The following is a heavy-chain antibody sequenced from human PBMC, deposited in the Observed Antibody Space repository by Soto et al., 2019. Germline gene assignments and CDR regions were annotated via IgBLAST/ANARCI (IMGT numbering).Heavy chain of an antibody. V-gene: IGHV2-5*02. CDR3: XPKFVSXXXFDI. CDR1: GFSLSTSGVG. Sequence: QITLKESGPALVKPTQTLTLTCTFSGFSLSTSGVGVGWIRQPPGKALEWLALIYWDDDKRYSPSLKSRLTITXXXXXXXXXXXXXXXXXXXXXXXXXXPKFVSXXXFDIWGQGTMVTVSS. J-gene: IGHJ3*02. D-gene: IGHD3-10*01. CDR2: IYWDDDK.